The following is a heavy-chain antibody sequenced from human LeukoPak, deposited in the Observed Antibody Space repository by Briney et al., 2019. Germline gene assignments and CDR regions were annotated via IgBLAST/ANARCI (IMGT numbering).Heavy chain of an antibody. Sequence: GASEKVSCKASGYTFTSYAITWVRQAPGQGLEWMGWISSYNGNTNYAQKLQGRVTMTTETSTSTAYMELRSLRSDDAAVYYCARANYYYYMDVWGKGTTVTVSS. CDR1: GYTFTSYA. CDR3: ARANYYYYMDV. J-gene: IGHJ6*03. CDR2: ISSYNGNT. V-gene: IGHV1-18*01.